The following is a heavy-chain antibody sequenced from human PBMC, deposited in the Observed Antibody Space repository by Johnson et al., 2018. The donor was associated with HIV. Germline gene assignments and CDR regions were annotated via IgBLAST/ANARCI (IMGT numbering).Heavy chain of an antibody. Sequence: QVQLVESGGGVVQPGRSLRLSCAASGFTFSSYGIHWVRQAPGKGLEWVAVISYDGSNKDYADSVKGRFTISRDNSKNTLYLQMNSLRAEDTAVYYCARGEQTPWGVFDIWVQGTMVTVSS. CDR3: ARGEQTPWGVFDI. CDR1: GFTFSSYG. CDR2: ISYDGSNK. J-gene: IGHJ3*02. V-gene: IGHV3-30*03. D-gene: IGHD1/OR15-1a*01.